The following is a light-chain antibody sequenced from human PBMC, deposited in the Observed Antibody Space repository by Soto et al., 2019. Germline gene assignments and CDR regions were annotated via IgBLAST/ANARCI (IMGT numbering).Light chain of an antibody. J-gene: IGLJ3*02. V-gene: IGLV1-47*01. Sequence: QSVLTQPSSESGIPGQTVTISCSGNSSNIGPNYVYWYQQFPGTAPKLLISRNSHRPSWVPDRISGSKSATSATLAISGLRSEDEADYHCATWDDALNHWVFGGGTKVTV. CDR2: RNS. CDR3: ATWDDALNHWV. CDR1: SSNIGPNY.